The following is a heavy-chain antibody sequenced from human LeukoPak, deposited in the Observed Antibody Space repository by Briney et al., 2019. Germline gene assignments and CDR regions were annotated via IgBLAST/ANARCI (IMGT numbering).Heavy chain of an antibody. CDR2: IYYTGTS. J-gene: IGHJ3*02. Sequence: SETLSLTCTVSGGSISTHFWTWIRQPPGKELEFIGNIYYTGTSNYNPSLKSRVTMSIDTAKNQFSLNLSSVTAADTAVYYCARDLNYYDGITYYDAFDIWGQGTLVTVSS. CDR3: ARDLNYYDGITYYDAFDI. CDR1: GGSISTHF. V-gene: IGHV4-59*11. D-gene: IGHD3-22*01.